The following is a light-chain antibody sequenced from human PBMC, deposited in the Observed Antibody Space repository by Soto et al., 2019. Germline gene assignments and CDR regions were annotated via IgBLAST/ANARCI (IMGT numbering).Light chain of an antibody. V-gene: IGKV1-5*03. CDR1: QSISSW. CDR3: QQYNNYSLT. CDR2: KSS. Sequence: DIQMTQSPSTLSASVGDRVTITCRASQSISSWLAWYQQKPGKAPKLLIYKSSSLESGVPSRFSGSGSGTEFTLTISSLQPDDFATYYCQQYNNYSLTFGGGTKVEIK. J-gene: IGKJ4*01.